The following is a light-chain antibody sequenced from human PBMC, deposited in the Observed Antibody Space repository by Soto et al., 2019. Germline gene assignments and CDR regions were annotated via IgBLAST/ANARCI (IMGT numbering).Light chain of an antibody. J-gene: IGKJ1*01. CDR2: DGS. V-gene: IGKV1-39*01. CDR3: QQSYSTPRT. CDR1: QNINNW. Sequence: DIQMTQSPSTLSASVGDRVTITCRASQNINNWLAWYQQKAGKAPKLLIYDGSSLESGVPSRFSGSGSGTDFTLTISSLQPEDFATYYCQQSYSTPRTFGQGTKVDIK.